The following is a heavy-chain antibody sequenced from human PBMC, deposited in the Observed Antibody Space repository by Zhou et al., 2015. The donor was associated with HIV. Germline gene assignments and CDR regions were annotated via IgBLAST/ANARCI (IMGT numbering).Heavy chain of an antibody. CDR1: GFTFSNYA. V-gene: IGHV3-23*04. D-gene: IGHD2-2*01. Sequence: VQLVESGGGVVQPGRSLRLSCAASGFTFSNYAMNWFRLTPGKGLEWVSAISGIGDVIHFADSVKGRFTVSRDNSKNTLYLQMNNLRADDTAVYYCAKIQLLVPHDVFNDWGQGTVVTVSS. CDR2: ISGIGDVI. CDR3: AKIQLLVPHDVFND. J-gene: IGHJ3*01.